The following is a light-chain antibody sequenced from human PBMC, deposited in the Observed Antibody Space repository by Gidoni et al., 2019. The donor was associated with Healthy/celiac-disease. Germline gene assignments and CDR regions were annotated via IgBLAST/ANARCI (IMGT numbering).Light chain of an antibody. V-gene: IGKV3-11*01. CDR3: QQRSNWPPLT. J-gene: IGKJ4*01. Sequence: EILFTQSPASLSLSPGERATLSCRGSQSVSSYLAWYQQKTGQAPRLLIHDASTRATGIAARFSGSGSGTDFTLTISSREPEDVAVYYCQQRSNWPPLTFGGXTKVEIK. CDR1: QSVSSY. CDR2: DAS.